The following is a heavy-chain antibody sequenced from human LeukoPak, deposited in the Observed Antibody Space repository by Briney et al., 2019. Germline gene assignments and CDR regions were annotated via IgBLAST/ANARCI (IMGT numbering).Heavy chain of an antibody. V-gene: IGHV3-33*06. CDR3: AKGRFWVQLWLDYVDY. J-gene: IGHJ4*02. CDR2: IWYDGSNK. D-gene: IGHD5-18*01. CDR1: GFTFSSYG. Sequence: PGGSLRLSCAASGFTFSSYGMQWVRQAPGKGLEWVAVIWYDGSNKYYADSVKGRFTISRDNSKNTLYLQMNSLRAEDTAVYYCAKGRFWVQLWLDYVDYWGQGTLVTVSS.